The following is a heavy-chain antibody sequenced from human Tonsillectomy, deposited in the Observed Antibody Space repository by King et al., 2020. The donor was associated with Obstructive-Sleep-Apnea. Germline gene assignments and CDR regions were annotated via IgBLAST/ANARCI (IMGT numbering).Heavy chain of an antibody. CDR3: ARDQGTVVTPDY. V-gene: IGHV1-46*01. CDR2: INPSGGST. Sequence: QLVQSGAEVKKPGASVKVSCKASGYTFTSYYMHWVRQAPGQGLEWMGIINPSGGSTSYAQKFQGRVTMPRDTATSTVYMELSSLRSEDTAVYYCARDQGTVVTPDYWGQGTLVTVSS. D-gene: IGHD4-23*01. CDR1: GYTFTSYY. J-gene: IGHJ4*02.